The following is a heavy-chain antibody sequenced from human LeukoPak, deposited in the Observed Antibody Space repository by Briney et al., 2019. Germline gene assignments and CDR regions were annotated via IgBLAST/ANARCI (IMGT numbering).Heavy chain of an antibody. Sequence: SVKVSCKASGGTFSSYAISWVRQAPGRGLEWMGGIIPIFGTPNYAQKFQGRVTITADESTSTAYMELSSLRSEDTAVYYCARGWLAETTVVTPYNYWGQGTLVTVSS. D-gene: IGHD4-23*01. J-gene: IGHJ4*02. V-gene: IGHV1-69*13. CDR3: ARGWLAETTVVTPYNY. CDR1: GGTFSSYA. CDR2: IIPIFGTP.